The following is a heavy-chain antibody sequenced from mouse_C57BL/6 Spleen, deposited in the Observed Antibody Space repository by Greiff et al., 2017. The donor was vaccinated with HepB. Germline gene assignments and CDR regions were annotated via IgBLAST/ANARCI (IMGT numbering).Heavy chain of an antibody. Sequence: VQLKESGPELVKPGASVKIPCKASGYTFTDYNMDWVKQSHGKSLEWIGDINPNNGGTIYNQKFKGKATLTVDKSSSTAYMELRSLTSEDTAVYYGARSRGWLQEWFAYWGQGTLVTVSA. CDR2: INPNNGGT. D-gene: IGHD2-3*01. CDR1: GYTFTDYN. CDR3: ARSRGWLQEWFAY. J-gene: IGHJ3*01. V-gene: IGHV1-18*01.